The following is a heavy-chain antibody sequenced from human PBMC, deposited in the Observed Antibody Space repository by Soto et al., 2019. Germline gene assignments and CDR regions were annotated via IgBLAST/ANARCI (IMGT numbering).Heavy chain of an antibody. V-gene: IGHV1-18*01. J-gene: IGHJ4*02. CDR1: GFTFTNYY. CDR2: ISAYSGNT. Sequence: QVQLVQSGAEAKKPGASVKVSCKTSGFTFTNYYINWGRQAPGQGLEVMGWISAYSGNTNYAQNLQGSVTMTTNTSASTAYLELRSLRSDDTAVYFCARGDTYYVNWYFDYWGQGTLVPVSS. D-gene: IGHD1-1*01. CDR3: ARGDTYYVNWYFDY.